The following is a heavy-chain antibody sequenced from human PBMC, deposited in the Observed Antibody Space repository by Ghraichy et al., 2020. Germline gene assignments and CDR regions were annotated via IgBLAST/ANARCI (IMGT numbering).Heavy chain of an antibody. J-gene: IGHJ4*02. CDR2: INTGTGHT. Sequence: ASVKVSCKASGYIFTNYVMHWARQAPGQRPEWMGWINTGTGHTKYSQTFQGRVTITRDTSASTAYMELSSLRSEDTAVYYCARGLGQSMIFRDWGQGTLVTVSS. D-gene: IGHD3-22*01. V-gene: IGHV1-3*04. CDR1: GYIFTNYV. CDR3: ARGLGQSMIFRD.